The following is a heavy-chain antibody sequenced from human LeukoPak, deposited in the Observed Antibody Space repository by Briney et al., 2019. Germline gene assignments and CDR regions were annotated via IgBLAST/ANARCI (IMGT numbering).Heavy chain of an antibody. CDR1: GLSFDDYA. D-gene: IGHD3-22*01. J-gene: IGHJ4*02. Sequence: SGGSLRLSCTASGLSFDDYAMRWVRQAPGKGLEWVSGISWNRDNIAYADSVRGRFTISRDNGKNSLYLQMDSLRTEDTALYYCAKARSHYYDSSPFDYWGQGTLVTVSS. CDR2: ISWNRDNI. V-gene: IGHV3-9*01. CDR3: AKARSHYYDSSPFDY.